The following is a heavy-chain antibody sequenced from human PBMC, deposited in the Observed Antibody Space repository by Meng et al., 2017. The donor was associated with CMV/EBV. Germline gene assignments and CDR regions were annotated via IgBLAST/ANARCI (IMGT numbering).Heavy chain of an antibody. D-gene: IGHD1-26*01. CDR1: GFTVSSSY. CDR3: ARDRGELMYYFDY. CDR2: IYASGTA. V-gene: IGHV3-53*01. Sequence: GWSLRLSCAASGFTVSSSYMNWVRQAPGKGPEWVSIIYASGTAYYADSVKGRFTISRDNLKNTLYLQMDSLRAEDTAVYYCARDRGELMYYFDYWGQGTLVTVSS. J-gene: IGHJ4*02.